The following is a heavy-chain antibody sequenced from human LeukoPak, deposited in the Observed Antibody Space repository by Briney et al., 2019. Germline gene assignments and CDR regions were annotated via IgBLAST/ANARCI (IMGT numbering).Heavy chain of an antibody. CDR1: RFTFSRYW. J-gene: IGHJ5*02. V-gene: IGHV3-21*01. D-gene: IGHD6-19*01. Sequence: PGGSLRLSCAASRFTFSRYWMHWVRQAPGKGLEWVSSISSSSSYIYYADSVKGRFTISRDNAKNSLYLQMNSLRAEDTAVYYCARDRGRYRAFDPWGQGTLVTVSS. CDR2: ISSSSSYI. CDR3: ARDRGRYRAFDP.